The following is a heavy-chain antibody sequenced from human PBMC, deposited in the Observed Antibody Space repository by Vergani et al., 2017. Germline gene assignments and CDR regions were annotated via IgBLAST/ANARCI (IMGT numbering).Heavy chain of an antibody. CDR2: IFSSGTT. CDR3: ARASRLDCSSTSCYTPYYYYYMDV. V-gene: IGHV4-61*10. Sequence: QVQLQESGPGLVKPSQTLSLSCTVSGGSVRTSIGYYWTWIRQPAGKTLEWIGEIFSSGTTNYNPSFKNRVTMSVDTSKNQFSLKLSSVTAADTAVYYCARASRLDCSSTSCYTPYYYYYMDVWGKGTTVTVSS. J-gene: IGHJ6*03. CDR1: GGSVRTSIGYY. D-gene: IGHD2-2*02.